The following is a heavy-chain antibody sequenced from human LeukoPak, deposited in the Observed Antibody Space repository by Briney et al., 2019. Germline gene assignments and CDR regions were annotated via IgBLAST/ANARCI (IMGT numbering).Heavy chain of an antibody. V-gene: IGHV3-48*03. J-gene: IGHJ5*02. D-gene: IGHD6-6*01. Sequence: GGSLRLSCAASGFSFSDYEMHWVRQAPGKGLEWISYISTSGGVSQYLDSVRGRFTISRDNAKNSLYLQMNSLRAEDTAVYYCAREWSVATRPGWGWFDPWGQGTLVTVSS. CDR3: AREWSVATRPGWGWFDP. CDR1: GFSFSDYE. CDR2: ISTSGGVS.